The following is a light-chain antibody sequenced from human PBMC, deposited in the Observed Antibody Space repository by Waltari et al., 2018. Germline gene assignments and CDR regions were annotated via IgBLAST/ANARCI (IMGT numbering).Light chain of an antibody. J-gene: IGKJ1*01. V-gene: IGKV3-20*01. CDR2: GAS. CDR3: QHYVRLPAT. CDR1: QSVSRT. Sequence: EIVLTQSPGPLSLSPGERATLPCRASQSVSRTLAWYQQKPGQAPRLLIYGASSRATGIPDRFSGSGSGTDFSLTISRLEPEDFAVYYCQHYVRLPATFGQGTKVEIK.